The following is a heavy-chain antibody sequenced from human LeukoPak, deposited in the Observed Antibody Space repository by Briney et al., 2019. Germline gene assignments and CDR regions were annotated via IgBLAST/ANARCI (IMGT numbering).Heavy chain of an antibody. Sequence: GGSLRLSCAASGFTFSDYYMSWIRQAPGKGLEGVSYISSSGSTIYYADSVKGRFTISRDNAKNSLYLQMNSLRAEDTAVYYCAREVVWGSYRGYFDYWGQGTLVTVSS. V-gene: IGHV3-11*01. CDR3: AREVVWGSYRGYFDY. J-gene: IGHJ4*02. CDR2: ISSSGSTI. CDR1: GFTFSDYY. D-gene: IGHD3-16*02.